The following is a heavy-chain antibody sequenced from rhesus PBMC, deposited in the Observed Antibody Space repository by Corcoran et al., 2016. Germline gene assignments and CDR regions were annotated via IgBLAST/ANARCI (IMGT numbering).Heavy chain of an antibody. CDR3: ARVGLIQWVQLDY. CDR1: GCSISRTH. J-gene: IGHJ4*01. D-gene: IGHD5-24*01. V-gene: IGHV4S11*01. Sequence: QVQLQESGPGLVKPLETLSLTCAAPGCSISRTHWCLIRLPPAKGIECIGYIYGSGSSTNYNPSLKSRVTLSVDTSKNQFSLKLSSVTAADTAVYYCARVGLIQWVQLDYWGQGVLVTVSS. CDR2: IYGSGSST.